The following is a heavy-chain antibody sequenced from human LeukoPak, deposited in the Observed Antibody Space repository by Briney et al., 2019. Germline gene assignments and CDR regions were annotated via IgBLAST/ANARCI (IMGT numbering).Heavy chain of an antibody. D-gene: IGHD3-9*01. CDR3: AGRYYDILTGGREGFDY. CDR1: GFIFTSYW. Sequence: GGSLRLSCAASGFIFTSYWMHWVRQAPGKGLVWLSRINLDGSGVSYADSVEGRFTISKDSSKNTLSLQMNSLRAEDTAVYYCAGRYYDILTGGREGFDYWGQGTLVTVSS. CDR2: INLDGSGV. V-gene: IGHV3-74*01. J-gene: IGHJ4*02.